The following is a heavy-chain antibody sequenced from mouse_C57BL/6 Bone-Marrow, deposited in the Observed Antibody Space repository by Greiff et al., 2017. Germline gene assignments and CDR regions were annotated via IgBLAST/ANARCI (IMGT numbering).Heavy chain of an antibody. CDR1: GYTFTDYE. Sequence: QVQLKESGAELVRPGASVTLSCKASGYTFTDYEMHWVKQTPVHGLEWIGAIDPETGGTAYNQKFKGKAILTADKSSSTAYMELRSLTSEDSAVYYCTRGDYYGSSYDFDYWGQGTTLTVSS. CDR2: IDPETGGT. J-gene: IGHJ2*01. V-gene: IGHV1-15*01. CDR3: TRGDYYGSSYDFDY. D-gene: IGHD1-1*01.